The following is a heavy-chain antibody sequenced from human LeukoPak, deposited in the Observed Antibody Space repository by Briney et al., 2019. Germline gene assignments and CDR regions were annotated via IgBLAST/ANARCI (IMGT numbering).Heavy chain of an antibody. CDR2: ISSSGGST. V-gene: IGHV3-23*01. CDR1: GFTFSSYV. J-gene: IGHJ4*02. Sequence: PGGSLRLSCAASGFTFSSYVMSWVRQAPGKGLEWVSVISSSGGSTYYADSVKGRFTISRDNSKNTLSLQMNSLRAEDTAVYYCAIHGGNSFRFDYWGQGTLVTVSS. CDR3: AIHGGNSFRFDY. D-gene: IGHD4-23*01.